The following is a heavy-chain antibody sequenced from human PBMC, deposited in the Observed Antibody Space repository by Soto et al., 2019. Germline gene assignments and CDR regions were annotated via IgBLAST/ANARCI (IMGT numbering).Heavy chain of an antibody. V-gene: IGHV1-69*13. CDR1: GGTFSSYA. D-gene: IGHD5-12*01. J-gene: IGHJ4*02. CDR3: ARERGYSGYDYSHYYFDY. CDR2: IIPIFGTA. Sequence: GASVKVSCKASGGTFSSYAISWVRQAPGQGLEWMGGIIPIFGTANYAQKFQGRVTITADESTSTAYMELSSLRSEDTAVYYCARERGYSGYDYSHYYFDYWGQGTLVTVSS.